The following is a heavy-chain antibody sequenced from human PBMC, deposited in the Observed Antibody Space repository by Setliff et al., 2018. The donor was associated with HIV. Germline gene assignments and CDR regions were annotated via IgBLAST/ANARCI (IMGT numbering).Heavy chain of an antibody. Sequence: SETLSLTCAVFGESFSNYHWNWFRQPPGGGLEWIGEINHSGNTDYNSSLKSRVTISVDTSKKQFSLEMRSLTAADTAVYYCARHHRLPGVQPPYWYFDLWGRGTLVTVSS. CDR2: INHSGNT. D-gene: IGHD7-27*01. J-gene: IGHJ2*01. V-gene: IGHV4-34*01. CDR3: ARHHRLPGVQPPYWYFDL. CDR1: GESFSNYH.